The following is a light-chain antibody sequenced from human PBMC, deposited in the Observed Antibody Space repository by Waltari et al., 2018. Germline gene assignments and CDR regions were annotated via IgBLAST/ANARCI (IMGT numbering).Light chain of an antibody. V-gene: IGKV3-11*01. CDR3: QQRASWPLT. J-gene: IGKJ4*01. CDR1: QSLSGR. CDR2: DAS. Sequence: DIVLTQSPATLSLSPGERATLSCRASQSLSGRLAWYQQKPGQAPRLIIHDASNRATGIPARCSGSGSETDFTLTISSLEPEDFAVYHCQQRASWPLTFGGGTKVEIK.